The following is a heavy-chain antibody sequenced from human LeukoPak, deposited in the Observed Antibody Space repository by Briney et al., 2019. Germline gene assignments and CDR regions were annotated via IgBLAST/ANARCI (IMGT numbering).Heavy chain of an antibody. CDR2: IYYSGST. J-gene: IGHJ5*02. CDR1: GGSISSYY. Sequence: SETLSLTCTVSGGSISSYYWSWIRQPPGKGVEGVGYIYYSGSTNYNPSLKRRVTISVHPSNTQFSLKLSSVTAADTAVYYCARDAYYYGSGSYWSWFDPWGQGTLVTVSS. V-gene: IGHV4-59*01. D-gene: IGHD3-10*01. CDR3: ARDAYYYGSGSYWSWFDP.